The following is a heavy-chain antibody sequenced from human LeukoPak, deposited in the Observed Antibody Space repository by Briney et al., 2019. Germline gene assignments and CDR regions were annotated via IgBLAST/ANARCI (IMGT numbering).Heavy chain of an antibody. V-gene: IGHV4-39*07. J-gene: IGHJ4*02. Sequence: SETLSLTRTVSRDSISSSTYYWGWIRQPPGKGLEWIGSIYYSVSTYYNPSLKSRVTISVETSKNQFSLKLSSVTAADTAVYYCASVIAGAGKGVDYFDYWGQGTLVTVSS. CDR3: ASVIAGAGKGVDYFDY. D-gene: IGHD6-13*01. CDR1: RDSISSSTYY. CDR2: IYYSVST.